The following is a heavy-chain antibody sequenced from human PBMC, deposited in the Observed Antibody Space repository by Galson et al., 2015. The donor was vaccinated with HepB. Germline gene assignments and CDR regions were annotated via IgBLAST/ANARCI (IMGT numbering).Heavy chain of an antibody. V-gene: IGHV1-46*03. CDR3: ARRPGTTNYYYGMDV. Sequence: SVKVSCKASGYTFTSYYLHWVRQAPGQGLKWMGLIDPNGGSTTYAQKFQGRVTMTRDTSTTTVYMELSSLRPEDTAVYYCARRPGTTNYYYGMDVWGQGTMVTVSS. D-gene: IGHD1-7*01. CDR1: GYTFTSYY. CDR2: IDPNGGST. J-gene: IGHJ6*02.